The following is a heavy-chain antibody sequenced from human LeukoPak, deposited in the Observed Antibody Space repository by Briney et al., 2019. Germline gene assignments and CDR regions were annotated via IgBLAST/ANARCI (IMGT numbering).Heavy chain of an antibody. CDR3: ARSSTWYWYFDL. CDR2: ISGSGGST. CDR1: GFTFSSYA. J-gene: IGHJ2*01. Sequence: GGSLRLPCAASGFTFSSYAMSWVRQAPGKGLEWVSAISGSGGSTYYADSVKGRFTISRDNSKNTLYLQMNSLRAEDTAVYYCARSSTWYWYFDLWGRGTLVTVSS. D-gene: IGHD6-13*01. V-gene: IGHV3-23*01.